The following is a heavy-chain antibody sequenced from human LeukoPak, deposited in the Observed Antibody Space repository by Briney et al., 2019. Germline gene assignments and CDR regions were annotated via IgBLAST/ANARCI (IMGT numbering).Heavy chain of an antibody. J-gene: IGHJ3*02. CDR3: TTDQIVVVTGWGAFDI. CDR2: IKSKIDGGTT. D-gene: IGHD2-21*02. Sequence: GGSLRLSCAVSGFTFSHAWMSWVRQAPGKGLEWVGRIKSKIDGGTTDYAAPVKGRFTISRDDSKNTLYLQMNSLKTEDTAVYYCTTDQIVVVTGWGAFDIWGQGTMVTVSS. V-gene: IGHV3-15*01. CDR1: GFTFSHAW.